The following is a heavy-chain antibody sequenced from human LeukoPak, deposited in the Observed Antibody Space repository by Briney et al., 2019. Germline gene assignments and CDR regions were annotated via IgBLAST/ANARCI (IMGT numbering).Heavy chain of an antibody. J-gene: IGHJ4*02. CDR1: GGSISGDSW. CDR2: IHHSGDT. D-gene: IGHD3-16*02. V-gene: IGHV4-4*02. CDR3: ARVAWIPIGGVIVTAFDY. Sequence: PSEALSLTCAVSGGSISGDSWWSWVRQSPGKGLEWIGEIHHSGDTDYNSSLKSRVTISLDKSKTQFSLTLNSVTAADTAVYYCARVAWIPIGGVIVTAFDYWGQGTLVTVSS.